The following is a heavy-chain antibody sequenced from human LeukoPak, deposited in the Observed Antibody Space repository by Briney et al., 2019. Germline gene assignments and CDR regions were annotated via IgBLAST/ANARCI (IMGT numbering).Heavy chain of an antibody. Sequence: GGSLRLSCAAAGFTFSDYGMSWVRQAPGKGLEWVANIKQDESEKYYVDSVKGRFTISRDNAKNSLFLQMNSLRVEDTAVYYCARDYPLAYGVPGEASSDYWGQGTLVTVSS. D-gene: IGHD4-17*01. CDR1: GFTFSDYG. CDR2: IKQDESEK. CDR3: ARDYPLAYGVPGEASSDY. V-gene: IGHV3-7*03. J-gene: IGHJ4*02.